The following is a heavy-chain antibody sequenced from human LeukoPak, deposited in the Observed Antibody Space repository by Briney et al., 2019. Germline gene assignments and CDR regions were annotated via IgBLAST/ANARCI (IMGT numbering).Heavy chain of an antibody. CDR3: ARVCRQWLNLFYFDY. CDR1: GYTFTGYY. D-gene: IGHD6-19*01. Sequence: ASVKVSCKASGYTFTGYYMHWVRQAPGQGLEWMGWINPNSGGTNYAQKFQGRVTMTRDTSISTAYMELSRLRSDDTAVYYCARVCRQWLNLFYFDYWGQGTPVTVSS. CDR2: INPNSGGT. J-gene: IGHJ4*02. V-gene: IGHV1-2*02.